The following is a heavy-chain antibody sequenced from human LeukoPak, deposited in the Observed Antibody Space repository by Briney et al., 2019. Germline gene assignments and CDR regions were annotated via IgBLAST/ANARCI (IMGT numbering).Heavy chain of an antibody. CDR3: ARMAGY. CDR1: GFTFSSYA. V-gene: IGHV3-30*01. J-gene: IGHJ4*02. D-gene: IGHD5-24*01. Sequence: GGSLRLSCAASGFTFSSYAMHWVRQAPGKGLEWVAVISYDGSNKYYADSVKGRFTISRDNSKNTLYLQMNSRRAEDTAVYYCARMAGYWGQGTLVTVSS. CDR2: ISYDGSNK.